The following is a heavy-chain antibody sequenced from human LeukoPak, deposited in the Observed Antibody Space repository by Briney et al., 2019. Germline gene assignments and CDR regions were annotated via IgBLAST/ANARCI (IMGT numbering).Heavy chain of an antibody. V-gene: IGHV4-59*08. CDR1: GESFSGYY. Sequence: PSETLSLTCAVYGESFSGYYWSWIRQPPGKGLEWIGYIYYSGSTNYNPSLKSRVTISVDTSKNQFSLKLSSVTAADTAVYYCARRGSSWYSGWFDPWGQGTLVTVSS. CDR3: ARRGSSWYSGWFDP. J-gene: IGHJ5*02. D-gene: IGHD6-13*01. CDR2: IYYSGST.